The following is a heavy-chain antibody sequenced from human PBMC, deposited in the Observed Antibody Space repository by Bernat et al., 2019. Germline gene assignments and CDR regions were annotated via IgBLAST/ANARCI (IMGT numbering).Heavy chain of an antibody. CDR3: ARLGPGGFGESERD. CDR2: NYSGGTT. Sequence: QLQLQESGPGLVKPSETLSLTCTVSGGSISSSSYYWGWIRQPPGKGLEWIGSNYSGGTTYYNPSLKSRVTISVATSKTQSSLKLSSVAAADTAVYNCARLGPGGFGESERDWGQGTRVIVSS. V-gene: IGHV4-39*01. J-gene: IGHJ4*02. CDR1: GGSISSSSYY. D-gene: IGHD3-10*01.